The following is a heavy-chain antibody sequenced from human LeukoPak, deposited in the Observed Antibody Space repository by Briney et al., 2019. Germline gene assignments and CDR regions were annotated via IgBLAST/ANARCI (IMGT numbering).Heavy chain of an antibody. V-gene: IGHV1-69*06. J-gene: IGHJ3*02. Sequence: SVKVSCKTSGGTFSSDIISWVRQAPGQGLEWMGEIIPIFSTTNYAQKFQGRVTITADKTTSTAYMELSSLRSEDTAMYYCARRYCTNGVCYHDRGACDIWGQGTMVTVSS. CDR2: IIPIFSTT. D-gene: IGHD2-8*01. CDR3: ARRYCTNGVCYHDRGACDI. CDR1: GGTFSSDI.